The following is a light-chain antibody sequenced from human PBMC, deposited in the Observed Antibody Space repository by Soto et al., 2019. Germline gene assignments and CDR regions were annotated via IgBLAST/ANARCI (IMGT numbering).Light chain of an antibody. V-gene: IGLV2-14*03. CDR3: SSYADSSARDYV. Sequence: SALTQPASVSGSPGQSITISCTGTSSDIGAYDYVSWYQQHPGGVPKLLIFDVSSRPSGVSSRFSGSKSGNTASLTISGLQADDESDYYCSSYADSSARDYVFGGGTKLTVL. CDR1: SSDIGAYDY. J-gene: IGLJ1*01. CDR2: DVS.